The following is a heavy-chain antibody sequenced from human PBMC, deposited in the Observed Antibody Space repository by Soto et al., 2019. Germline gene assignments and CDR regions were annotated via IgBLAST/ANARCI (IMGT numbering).Heavy chain of an antibody. J-gene: IGHJ4*02. CDR1: GEYISDGYY. CDR2: IFHSGTT. V-gene: IGHV4-38-2*01. Sequence: PSETLSLTCAVSGEYISDGYYWAWIRQPPGKWLEWIGSIFHSGTTYYNPSIKSRVTIAVDTSKNQFSLKLSSVTAADSAVYYCARIMTYYDILTAHWRFDYWGQGTQVTVSS. CDR3: ARIMTYYDILTAHWRFDY. D-gene: IGHD3-9*01.